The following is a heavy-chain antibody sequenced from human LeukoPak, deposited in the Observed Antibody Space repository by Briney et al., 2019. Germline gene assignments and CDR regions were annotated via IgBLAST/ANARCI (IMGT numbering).Heavy chain of an antibody. CDR1: GGSISSGGYY. CDR3: ARGLTPEADQLTLDWFDP. CDR2: IYYSGST. V-gene: IGHV4-31*03. Sequence: SQTLSLTCTVSGGSISSGGYYWSWIRQHPGKGLEWIGYIYYSGSTYYNPSLKSRVTISVDTSKNQFSLKLSSVTAADTAVYYCARGLTPEADQLTLDWFDPWGQGTLVTVSS. J-gene: IGHJ5*02. D-gene: IGHD2-2*01.